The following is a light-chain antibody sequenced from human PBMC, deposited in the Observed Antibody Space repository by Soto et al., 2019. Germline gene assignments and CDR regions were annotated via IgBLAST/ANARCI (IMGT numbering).Light chain of an antibody. CDR1: QSIATY. J-gene: IGKJ4*01. Sequence: DIQMTQSPSSLSASVAYIFTITFRSIQSIATYVNWYQQKPGIAPNLLIFAASTLQSGVPSRFSGSGSGTDFTLTIRSLQPEDFATYYCPQSYTAPLTFGGGTKVDI. CDR3: PQSYTAPLT. V-gene: IGKV1-39*01. CDR2: AAS.